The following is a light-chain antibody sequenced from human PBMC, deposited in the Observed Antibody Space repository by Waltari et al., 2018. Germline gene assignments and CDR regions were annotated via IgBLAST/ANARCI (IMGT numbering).Light chain of an antibody. V-gene: IGLV1-40*01. J-gene: IGLJ2*01. CDR3: QSYDSSLSGSI. CDR1: SSNIGAGYD. Sequence: QSGLTQPPSVSGAPGQRVTISCTGSSSNIGAGYDVPWYQLHPGTAPNLPINGNSNRPSGVPDRFSGSKSGTSASLAITGLQAEDEADYYCQSYDSSLSGSIFGGGTKLTVL. CDR2: GNS.